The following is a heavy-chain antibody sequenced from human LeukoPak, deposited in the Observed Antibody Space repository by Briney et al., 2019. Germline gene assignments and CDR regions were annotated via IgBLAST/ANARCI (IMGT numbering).Heavy chain of an antibody. J-gene: IGHJ4*02. V-gene: IGHV3-7*01. CDR1: GFSFSSYS. CDR2: INQDGNEK. D-gene: IGHD2-15*01. CDR3: ARDLRYLGYCTGGSCYSGGYYFDY. Sequence: GGSLRLSCAASGFSFSSYSMNWVRQAPGEGLEWVANINQDGNEKYYVDSVKGRFTISRDNAKKSVYLQMNSLRAEDTAVYYCARDLRYLGYCTGGSCYSGGYYFDYWGQGTLVTVSS.